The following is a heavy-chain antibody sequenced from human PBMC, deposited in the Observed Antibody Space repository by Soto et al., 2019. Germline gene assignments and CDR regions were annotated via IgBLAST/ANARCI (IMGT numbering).Heavy chain of an antibody. CDR1: GFTFSSYA. CDR3: ARGGATGAPYYFDY. D-gene: IGHD5-12*01. Sequence: GGSLRLSCAASGFTFSSYAMHWVRQAPGKGLEWVAVISYDGSNKYYADSVKGRFTISRDNSKNTLYLQMNSLRAEDTAVYYCARGGATGAPYYFDYWGQGTLVTVSS. J-gene: IGHJ4*02. CDR2: ISYDGSNK. V-gene: IGHV3-30-3*01.